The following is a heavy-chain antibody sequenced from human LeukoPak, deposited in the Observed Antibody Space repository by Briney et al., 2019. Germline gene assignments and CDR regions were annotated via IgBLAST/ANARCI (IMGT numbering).Heavy chain of an antibody. J-gene: IGHJ5*02. CDR1: GYTFTGYY. CDR2: INPNSGGT. CDR3: AREWGQYDYSNQNWFDP. V-gene: IGHV1-2*02. D-gene: IGHD4-11*01. Sequence: GASVKVSCKASGYTFTGYYMHWVRQAPGQGLEWMGWINPNSGGTNYAQKFQGRVTMTRDTSISTAYMELSRLRSDDTAVYYCAREWGQYDYSNQNWFDPWGQGTLVTVSS.